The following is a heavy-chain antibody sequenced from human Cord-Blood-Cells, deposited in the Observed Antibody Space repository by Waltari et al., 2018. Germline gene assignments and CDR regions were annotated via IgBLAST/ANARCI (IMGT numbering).Heavy chain of an antibody. D-gene: IGHD6-25*01. V-gene: IGHV1-2*04. CDR1: GYIFTGYH. Sequence: QVQLVQSGAAVNKPGPSVKVSGKASGYIFTGYHMDRVGQTPGQGLEWKGWINPNSGGTTYAQKFQGWVTMTRDTSISTGYMELSRLRSDDTAVYYCARETGASIKYYFDYWGQGTLVTVSS. CDR3: ARETGASIKYYFDY. CDR2: INPNSGGT. J-gene: IGHJ4*02.